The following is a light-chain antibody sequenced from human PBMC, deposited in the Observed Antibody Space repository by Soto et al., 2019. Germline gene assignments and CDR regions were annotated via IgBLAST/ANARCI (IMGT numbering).Light chain of an antibody. Sequence: NFMLTQPHSMSESPGKTITISCTRSSGSIASHYVQWYQQRPGSAPTTVIYEDKRRPSGVPDRFSGSIDSSSNSASLTISGLEAEDEADYYCQSYNTSDHWVFGGGTGVTVL. CDR2: EDK. CDR3: QSYNTSDHWV. J-gene: IGLJ3*02. V-gene: IGLV6-57*04. CDR1: SGSIASHY.